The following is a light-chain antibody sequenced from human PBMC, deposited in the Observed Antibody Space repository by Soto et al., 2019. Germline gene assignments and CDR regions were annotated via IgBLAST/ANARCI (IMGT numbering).Light chain of an antibody. Sequence: QSVLTQSPSASASLGASVKLTCTLSSGHSNYAIAWHQQQSEKGPRYLMKLNSDGSHSKGDGIPDRFSGSSSGAERYLTISSLQSEDEADYHCQTWGSGIVVFGGGTQLTVL. J-gene: IGLJ2*01. CDR2: LNSDGSH. CDR3: QTWGSGIVV. V-gene: IGLV4-69*01. CDR1: SGHSNYA.